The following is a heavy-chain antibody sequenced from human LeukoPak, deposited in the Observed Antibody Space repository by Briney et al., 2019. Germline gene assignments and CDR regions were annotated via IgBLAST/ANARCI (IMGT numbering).Heavy chain of an antibody. Sequence: GGSLRLSCAASVFSFSTYSMSWIRQAPWKGLEWVSGVNGNGGSTSYADSVKGRFTIFRDNSKNTVYLQMNSLRVEDTAVYYCAKSLYGGCDYWGQGTVVTVSS. D-gene: IGHD3-16*02. CDR2: VNGNGGST. CDR1: VFSFSTYS. CDR3: AKSLYGGCDY. V-gene: IGHV3-23*01. J-gene: IGHJ4*02.